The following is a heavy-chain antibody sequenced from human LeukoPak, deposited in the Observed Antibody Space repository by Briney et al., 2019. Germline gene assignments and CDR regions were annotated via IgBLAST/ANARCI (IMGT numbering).Heavy chain of an antibody. CDR3: ARELYYYDSSGFDY. J-gene: IGHJ4*02. V-gene: IGHV4-38-2*02. CDR2: IYHSGST. CDR1: GYSISSGYY. Sequence: SETLSLTCTVSGYSISSGYYWGWIRQPPGKGLEWIGSIYHSGSTYYNPSLKSRVTMSVDTSKNQFSLKLSSVTAADTAVYYCARELYYYDSSGFDYWGQGTLVTVSS. D-gene: IGHD3-22*01.